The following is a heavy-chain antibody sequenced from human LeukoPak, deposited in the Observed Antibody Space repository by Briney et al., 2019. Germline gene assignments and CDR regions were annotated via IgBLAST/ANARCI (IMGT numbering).Heavy chain of an antibody. CDR3: ARGYGSSSRFPFDY. CDR1: GLTFSSHW. V-gene: IGHV3-30*03. Sequence: GGSLRLSCAASGLTFSSHWMHWVRQAPGKGLEWVAAISDDGGKTYYADSVKGRLAISRDNSKNTLYLQMNSLRAEDTAFYYCARGYGSSSRFPFDYWGQGTLVTVSS. D-gene: IGHD6-6*01. CDR2: ISDDGGKT. J-gene: IGHJ4*02.